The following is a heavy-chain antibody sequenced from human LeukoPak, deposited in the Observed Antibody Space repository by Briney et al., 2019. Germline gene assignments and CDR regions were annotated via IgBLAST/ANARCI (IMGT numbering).Heavy chain of an antibody. CDR3: ARRSSYYYGSGTSRPFDY. V-gene: IGHV4-39*01. CDR1: GGSISSSSYY. CDR2: IYYSGST. J-gene: IGHJ4*02. Sequence: PSETLSLTCTVSGGSISSSSYYWGWIRQPPGKGLEWIGSIYYSGSTYYNPSLKSRVTISVDTSKNQFSLKLSSVTAADTAVYYCARRSSYYYGSGTSRPFDYWGQGTLVTVSS. D-gene: IGHD3-10*01.